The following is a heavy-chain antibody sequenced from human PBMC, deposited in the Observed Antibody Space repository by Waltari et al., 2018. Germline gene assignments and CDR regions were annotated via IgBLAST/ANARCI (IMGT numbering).Heavy chain of an antibody. V-gene: IGHV3-53*01. CDR2: IYNDGTK. Sequence: EVQLVESGGGVIQPGGSLRLSCAASGFIVSTNSMSWVRQAPGKGLEWVSVIYNDGTKLYADSVKGRFTVSRDNSKNMVHLQMDSLRAEDTAVYYCATDGDGDCSLCLAQWGQGTLVTVSS. CDR3: ATDGDGDCSLCLAQ. CDR1: GFIVSTNS. J-gene: IGHJ4*02. D-gene: IGHD2-21*02.